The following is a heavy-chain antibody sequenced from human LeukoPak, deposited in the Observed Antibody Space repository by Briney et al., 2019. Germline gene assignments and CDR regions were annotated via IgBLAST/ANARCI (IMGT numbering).Heavy chain of an antibody. V-gene: IGHV1-58*01. CDR2: IVVASGKT. Sequence: GASVKVSCKASGFTFTNSAVQWVRQARGQRLEWIGWIVVASGKTTYAQKFQERATITRDMSTNTAYMELSNLRSEDTAVYYCAADDLILGYWGQGSLVTVSS. J-gene: IGHJ4*02. CDR1: GFTFTNSA. D-gene: IGHD2-15*01. CDR3: AADDLILGY.